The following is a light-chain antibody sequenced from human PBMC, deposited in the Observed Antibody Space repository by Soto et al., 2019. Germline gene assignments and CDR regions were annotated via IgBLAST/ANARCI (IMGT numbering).Light chain of an antibody. Sequence: DIQMTQSPSSLSASVGDRVTITCRASQAIANSLAWYQQKPGKVPKVLIYAASTLQSGVPPRFSGSGSGTHFTLTISSLQPEDVATYYCQKCNSAPFTFGPGTKVDIK. J-gene: IGKJ3*01. CDR2: AAS. V-gene: IGKV1-27*01. CDR3: QKCNSAPFT. CDR1: QAIANS.